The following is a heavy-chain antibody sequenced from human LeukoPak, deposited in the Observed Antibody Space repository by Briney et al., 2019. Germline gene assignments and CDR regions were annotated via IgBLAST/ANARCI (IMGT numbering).Heavy chain of an antibody. Sequence: PSETLSLTCTVSGASVGDYYWSWIRQAAGKGLEWLGRIYTSGNTIYNPSLQSRVTISVDVSKNQFSLRRISMTAADTGIYYCAVDNRDFWGQGTLVTVSS. CDR2: IYTSGNT. J-gene: IGHJ4*02. V-gene: IGHV4-4*07. CDR1: GASVGDYY. D-gene: IGHD2/OR15-2a*01. CDR3: AVDNRDF.